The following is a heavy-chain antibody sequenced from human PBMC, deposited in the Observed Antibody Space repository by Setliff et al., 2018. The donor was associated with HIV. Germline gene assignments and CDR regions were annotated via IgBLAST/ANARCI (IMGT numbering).Heavy chain of an antibody. V-gene: IGHV4-39*07. CDR1: GGSISSGTDF. J-gene: IGHJ5*02. CDR2: IPYSGGT. CDR3: ARDHVFGSRTGFDP. Sequence: SETLSLTCSVSGGSISSGTDFWSWIRQPAGKGLEWIVSIPYSGGTYYNPSLKSRVSLSVDTSKNQFSLKLSAVTAADTAVYYCARDHVFGSRTGFDPWGPGILVTVSS. D-gene: IGHD3-10*01.